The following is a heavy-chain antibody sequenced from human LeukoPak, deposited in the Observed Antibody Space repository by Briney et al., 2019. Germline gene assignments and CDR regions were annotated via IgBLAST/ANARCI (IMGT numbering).Heavy chain of an antibody. Sequence: ASVKVSCKASGYTLTGYYMHWVRQAPGQGPEWMGVISPSGGSTTYAQKFQGRVTLTRDMSTSTDYLGLSSLRSEDTAVYYCARIAAAGGYWGQGTLVTVSS. CDR2: ISPSGGST. V-gene: IGHV1-46*01. D-gene: IGHD6-13*01. J-gene: IGHJ4*02. CDR3: ARIAAAGGY. CDR1: GYTLTGYY.